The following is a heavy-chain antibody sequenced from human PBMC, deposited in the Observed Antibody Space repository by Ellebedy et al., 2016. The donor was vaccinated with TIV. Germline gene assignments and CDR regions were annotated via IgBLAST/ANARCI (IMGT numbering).Heavy chain of an antibody. D-gene: IGHD3-9*01. CDR1: GYTFTGYY. CDR2: INPNSGGT. Sequence: ASVKVSCKASGYTFTGYYMHWVRQAPGQGLEWMGWINPNSGGTNYAQKFQERVTITRDMSTSTAYMELSSLRSEDTAVYYCAADVPNDILTDPTGGTWGQGTLVTVSS. CDR3: AADVPNDILTDPTGGT. J-gene: IGHJ5*02. V-gene: IGHV1-2*02.